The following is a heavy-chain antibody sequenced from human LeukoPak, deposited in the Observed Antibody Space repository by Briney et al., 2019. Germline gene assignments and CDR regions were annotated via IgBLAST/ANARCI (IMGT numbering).Heavy chain of an antibody. V-gene: IGHV1-3*01. D-gene: IGHD1-14*01. J-gene: IGHJ4*02. Sequence: AASVKVSCKASGYSFTTYSMHWVRQAPGQRLEWMGWINAGNGNTKYSQKFQGRVTITRDTSASTAYMELSSLRSDDTAVYYCARDGPNPLALWGQGTLVTVSS. CDR3: ARDGPNPLAL. CDR2: INAGNGNT. CDR1: GYSFTTYS.